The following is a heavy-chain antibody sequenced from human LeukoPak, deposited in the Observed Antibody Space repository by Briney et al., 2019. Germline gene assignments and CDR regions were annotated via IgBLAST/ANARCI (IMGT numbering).Heavy chain of an antibody. J-gene: IGHJ4*02. CDR3: ARGLRYCSSTSCYTRGSSFDY. V-gene: IGHV4-34*01. CDR1: GGSFSGYY. CDR2: INHSGST. Sequence: SSETLSLTCAVYGGSFSGYYWSWIRQPPGKGLEWIGEINHSGSTNYNPSLKSRVTISVDTSKNQFPLKLSSVTAADTAVYYCARGLRYCSSTSCYTRGSSFDYWGQGTLVTVSS. D-gene: IGHD2-2*02.